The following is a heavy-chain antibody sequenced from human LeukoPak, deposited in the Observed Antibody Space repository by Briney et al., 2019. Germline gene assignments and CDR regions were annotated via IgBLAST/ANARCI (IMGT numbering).Heavy chain of an antibody. CDR1: GFTFNAFW. Sequence: GGSLRLPCAASGFTFNAFWMHWVRQAPGKGLVWVSRINSDGSSTSYADSVKGRFTISRDNAKNTLYLQMNSLRAEDTAVYYCARRSSGSPPYYFGYWGQGTLVTVSS. CDR2: INSDGSST. D-gene: IGHD1-26*01. J-gene: IGHJ4*02. V-gene: IGHV3-74*01. CDR3: ARRSSGSPPYYFGY.